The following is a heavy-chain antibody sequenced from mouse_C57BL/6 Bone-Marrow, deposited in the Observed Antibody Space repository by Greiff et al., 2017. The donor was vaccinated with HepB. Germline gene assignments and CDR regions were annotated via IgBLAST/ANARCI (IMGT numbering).Heavy chain of an antibody. V-gene: IGHV1-7*01. CDR2: INPSSGYT. Sequence: QVQLQQSGAELAKPGASVKLSCKASGYTFTSYWMHWVKQRPGQGLEWIGYINPSSGYTKYNQKFKDKATLTADKSSSTAYMQLGSLTSEGAAVYDCASDTTVGGCDYWGQGTTLTVSS. J-gene: IGHJ2*01. D-gene: IGHD1-1*01. CDR1: GYTFTSYW. CDR3: ASDTTVGGCDY.